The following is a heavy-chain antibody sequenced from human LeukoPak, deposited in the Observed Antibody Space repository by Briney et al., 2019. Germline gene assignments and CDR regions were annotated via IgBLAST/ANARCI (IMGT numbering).Heavy chain of an antibody. Sequence: PGGSLRLSCAAPGFTFSAYSMNWVRQAPGKGLEWVSYISGSSRAIYYADSVQGRFTISRDTAKNSLYLQMNSLRAEDTAVYYCARDTTHYDYYMDVWGKGTTVTVSS. D-gene: IGHD1-14*01. CDR2: ISGSSRAI. J-gene: IGHJ6*03. V-gene: IGHV3-48*04. CDR1: GFTFSAYS. CDR3: ARDTTHYDYYMDV.